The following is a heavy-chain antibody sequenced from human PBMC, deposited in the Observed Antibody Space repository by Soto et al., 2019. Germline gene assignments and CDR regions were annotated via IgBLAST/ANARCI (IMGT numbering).Heavy chain of an antibody. CDR1: GDSVSSNSAA. Sequence: SQTLSLTCAISGDSVSSNSAAWNWIRQSPSRGLEWLGRTYYRSKWYNDYAVSVKSRITINPDTSKNQFSLQLNSVTPEDTAVYYCARGAYGRNSYYYYGMDVWGQGTTVTVSS. CDR2: TYYRSKWYN. D-gene: IGHD4-17*01. J-gene: IGHJ6*02. CDR3: ARGAYGRNSYYYYGMDV. V-gene: IGHV6-1*01.